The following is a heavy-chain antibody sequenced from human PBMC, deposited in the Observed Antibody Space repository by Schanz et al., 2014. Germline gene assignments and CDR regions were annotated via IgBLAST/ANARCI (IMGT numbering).Heavy chain of an antibody. CDR3: AKRNHDMQSLPLDY. CDR1: GFTFISYD. J-gene: IGHJ4*02. Sequence: QAQLVESGGGVVQPGRSLRLSCVASGFTFISYDIHWVRQAPGKGLEWVAVIRYDGRNKNFVESVKGRFTISRDNSNNTVFLQMNSLRAEDTAVYYCAKRNHDMQSLPLDYWGQGTLVIVSS. CDR2: IRYDGRNK. D-gene: IGHD3-9*01. V-gene: IGHV3-33*06.